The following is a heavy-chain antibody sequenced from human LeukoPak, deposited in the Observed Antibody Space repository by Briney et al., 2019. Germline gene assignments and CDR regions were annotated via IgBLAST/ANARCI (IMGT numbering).Heavy chain of an antibody. Sequence: GGSLRLSCAASGFTFSDYSMNWVRQAPGKGLEWISYIGISSGNTKYADSVKGRFTISGDKAKNSLYLQMNSLRVEDTAVYYCARDYKYAFDNWGQGTLVPSPQ. J-gene: IGHJ4*02. CDR2: IGISSGNT. CDR1: GFTFSDYS. V-gene: IGHV3-48*01. CDR3: ARDYKYAFDN. D-gene: IGHD5-24*01.